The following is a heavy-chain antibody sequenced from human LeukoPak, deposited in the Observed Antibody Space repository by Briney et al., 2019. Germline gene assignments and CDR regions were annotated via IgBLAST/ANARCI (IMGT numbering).Heavy chain of an antibody. CDR2: ISGGGTST. CDR1: GFTFSSYA. D-gene: IGHD3-9*01. CDR3: AKAGYFDWLLYY. J-gene: IGHJ4*02. V-gene: IGHV3-23*01. Sequence: PGGSLRLSCAAAGFTFSSYAMSWVRQAPGKGLEWVSVISGGGTSTYYADSVKGRFTISKDNSRNTLYLQVNSLRAEDTALYYCAKAGYFDWLLYYWGQGTLVTVSS.